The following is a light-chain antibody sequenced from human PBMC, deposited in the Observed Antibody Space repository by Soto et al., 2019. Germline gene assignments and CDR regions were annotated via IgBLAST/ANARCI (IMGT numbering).Light chain of an antibody. CDR3: AAWDDSLSGWV. CDR1: SSNIGSNT. CDR2: SNH. Sequence: QSVLTQPPSASGTPGQRVTISCSGSSSNIGSNTVKWYQQLPGTAPKLLIYSNHQRPSGVPDRFSGSKSGTSASLAISGLQSEDEADYYCAAWDDSLSGWVFGGGTKL. V-gene: IGLV1-44*01. J-gene: IGLJ3*02.